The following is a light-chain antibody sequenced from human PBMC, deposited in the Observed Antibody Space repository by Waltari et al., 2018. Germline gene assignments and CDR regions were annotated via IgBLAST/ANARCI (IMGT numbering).Light chain of an antibody. CDR1: QTVLYSSNNKNY. CDR2: WAS. V-gene: IGKV4-1*01. J-gene: IGKJ2*01. Sequence: DIVMTQSPDSLAVSLGERATINCKSSQTVLYSSNNKNYLAWYQQKPGQPPKLVIYWASTRETGVPDRFSASGSGKDFNFTISSLQAEDVAVYYCQQYYTSPYTFAQGTKLEI. CDR3: QQYYTSPYT.